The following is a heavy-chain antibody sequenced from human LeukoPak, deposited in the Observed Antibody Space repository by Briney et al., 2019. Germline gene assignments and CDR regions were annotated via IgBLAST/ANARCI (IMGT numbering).Heavy chain of an antibody. CDR3: AKDRQWGYGDCVSDY. J-gene: IGHJ4*02. Sequence: QAGGSLRLSCAASAFSLNAYNMNWVRQAPGKGLDWVAFILYDGSNQYYADSVKGRFTISRDTSKNTLYLQMYSLRAEDTAMYYCAKDRQWGYGDCVSDYWGQGTQVTVSS. CDR1: AFSLNAYN. D-gene: IGHD4-17*01. CDR2: ILYDGSNQ. V-gene: IGHV3-30*02.